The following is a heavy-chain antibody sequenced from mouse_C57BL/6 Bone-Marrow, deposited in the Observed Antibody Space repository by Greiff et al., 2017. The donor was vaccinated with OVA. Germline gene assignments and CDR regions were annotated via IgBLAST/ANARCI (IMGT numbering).Heavy chain of an antibody. CDR1: GFTFSSYG. J-gene: IGHJ4*01. CDR2: ISSGGSYT. V-gene: IGHV5-6*01. Sequence: EVKVVESGGDLVKPGGSLKLSCAASGFTFSSYGMSWVRQTPDKRLEWVATISSGGSYTYYPDSVKGRFTISRDNAKNTLYLQMSSLKCEDTAMYYCARPYYAMDYWGQGTSVTVSS. CDR3: ARPYYAMDY.